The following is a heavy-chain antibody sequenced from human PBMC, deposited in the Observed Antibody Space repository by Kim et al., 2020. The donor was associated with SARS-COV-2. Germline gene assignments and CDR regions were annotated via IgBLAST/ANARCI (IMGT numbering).Heavy chain of an antibody. V-gene: IGHV4-59*01. CDR2: IFYSGST. CDR3: ARSHLYYHGAESDPYYFDL. J-gene: IGHJ4*02. D-gene: IGHD3-22*01. Sequence: SETLSLTCTVSGGSISSYYWSWIRQPPGKGLEWIGCIFYSGSTKYSPSLKSRVTTSVDTSKSQVSLKLNSVTAADTAVYFCARSHLYYHGAESDPYYFDLWGQGILVTVSS. CDR1: GGSISSYY.